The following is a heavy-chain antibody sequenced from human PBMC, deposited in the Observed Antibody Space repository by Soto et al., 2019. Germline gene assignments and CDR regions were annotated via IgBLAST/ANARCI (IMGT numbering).Heavy chain of an antibody. Sequence: GGSLRLSCAASGFTFSSYSMNWVRQAPGKGLEWVSSISSSSSYIYYADSVKGRFTISRDNAKNSLYLQMNSLRAEDTAVYYCASTDMSYGDYVGYYYYMDVWGKGTTVTVSS. D-gene: IGHD4-17*01. CDR2: ISSSSSYI. J-gene: IGHJ6*03. CDR3: ASTDMSYGDYVGYYYYMDV. V-gene: IGHV3-21*01. CDR1: GFTFSSYS.